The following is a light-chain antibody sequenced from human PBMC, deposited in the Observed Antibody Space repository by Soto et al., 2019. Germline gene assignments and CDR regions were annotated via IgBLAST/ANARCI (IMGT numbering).Light chain of an antibody. CDR3: QQSYSLPVWT. CDR1: EDISTW. CDR2: AAS. J-gene: IGKJ1*01. V-gene: IGKV1-12*01. Sequence: DIQMTQSPSSVSASVGDRVTITCRSSEDISTWLAWYQQKPGKAPKLLIYAASSLQSGVPSRFSGSGSGTDFTLSVSSLQPEDFATYYCQQSYSLPVWTFGQGTKVEIK.